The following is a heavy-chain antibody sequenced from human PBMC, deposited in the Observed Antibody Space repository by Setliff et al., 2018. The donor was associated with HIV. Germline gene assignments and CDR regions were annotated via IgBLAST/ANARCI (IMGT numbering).Heavy chain of an antibody. J-gene: IGHJ6*04. CDR1: GGTFSSYA. V-gene: IGHV1-69*05. D-gene: IGHD3-16*01. CDR3: ARDRGVQLYFRADV. Sequence: KVSCKASGGTFSSYAISWVRQAPGQGLEWMGGIIPIFGTANYAQKFQGRVTITTDESTSTAYMELSSLRSEDTATYYCARDRGVQLYFRADVWGEGTMVTVSS. CDR2: IIPIFGTA.